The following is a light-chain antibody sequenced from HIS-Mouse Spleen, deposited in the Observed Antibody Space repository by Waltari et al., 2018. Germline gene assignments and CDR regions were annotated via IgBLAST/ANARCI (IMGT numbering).Light chain of an antibody. J-gene: IGLJ2*01. Sequence: SFELPQPPSMSVSPGQPARTTGPGDAWPKKYPYWYQQKSGQAPVLVIYEDSKRPSGIPERFSGSSSGTMATLTISGAQVEDEADYYCYSTDSSGNHRVFGGGTKLTVL. CDR3: YSTDSSGNHRV. V-gene: IGLV3-10*01. CDR1: AWPKKY. CDR2: EDS.